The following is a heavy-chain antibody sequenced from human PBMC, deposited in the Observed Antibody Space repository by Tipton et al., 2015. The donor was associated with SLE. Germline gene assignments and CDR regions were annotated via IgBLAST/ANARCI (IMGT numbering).Heavy chain of an antibody. CDR2: VSGYNGNT. CDR3: GGVDFGSGSESEN. J-gene: IGHJ4*02. Sequence: QLVQSGPEVKKPGASVRVSCKASGYIFSNYGFCWVRQAPGQGLEWMGWVSGYNGNTNYAPKFQGRVTMTTDPSTTTGYMELRSLRSDDTAIYCWGGVDFGSGSESENWGQGTLVTVSS. CDR1: GYIFSNYG. V-gene: IGHV1-18*01. D-gene: IGHD3-10*01.